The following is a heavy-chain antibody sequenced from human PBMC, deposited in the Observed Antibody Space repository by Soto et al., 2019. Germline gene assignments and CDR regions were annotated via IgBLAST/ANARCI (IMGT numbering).Heavy chain of an antibody. Sequence: PSETLSLTCTVSGASISSGDYYWSWIRQPPGKGLEWIGYIYYSGSTFYNPSLRSRVTISMDTSKNQFSLKLNSVTAADTAVYYCASRPGYCTNGVCYNHFDYWGQGALVTVSS. J-gene: IGHJ4*02. CDR3: ASRPGYCTNGVCYNHFDY. D-gene: IGHD2-8*01. V-gene: IGHV4-30-4*01. CDR1: GASISSGDYY. CDR2: IYYSGST.